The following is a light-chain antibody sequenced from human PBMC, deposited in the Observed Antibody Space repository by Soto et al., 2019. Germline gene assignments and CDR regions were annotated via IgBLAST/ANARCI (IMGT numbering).Light chain of an antibody. Sequence: QSALTQPPSVSGSPGQSITISCTGNHNDIGTYDYVSWYQQHPGRAPRLLIYGVTTRPSGISDRFSASKSGLTASLTISGLQPADEADYYCSSFTSDRIYVFGPGTKLTVL. V-gene: IGLV2-14*03. J-gene: IGLJ1*01. CDR1: HNDIGTYDY. CDR2: GVT. CDR3: SSFTSDRIYV.